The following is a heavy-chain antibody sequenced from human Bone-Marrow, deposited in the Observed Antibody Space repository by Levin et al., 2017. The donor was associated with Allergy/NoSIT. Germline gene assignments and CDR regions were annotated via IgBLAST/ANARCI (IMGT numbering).Heavy chain of an antibody. Sequence: GESLKISCAASGFTFSNYAMSWVRQAPGKGLEWVSAISGSGGSTYYADSVKGRFTISRDNFKNTLYLQMNSLRAEDTAVYYCAKDVARLAARRFDYWGQGTLVTVSS. V-gene: IGHV3-23*01. J-gene: IGHJ4*02. CDR3: AKDVARLAARRFDY. D-gene: IGHD6-6*01. CDR2: ISGSGGST. CDR1: GFTFSNYA.